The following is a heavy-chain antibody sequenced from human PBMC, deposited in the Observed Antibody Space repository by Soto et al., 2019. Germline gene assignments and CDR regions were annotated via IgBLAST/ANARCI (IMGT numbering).Heavy chain of an antibody. D-gene: IGHD6-13*01. Sequence: SETLSLTCAVSGGSISSSNWWSWVRQPPGKGLEWIGEIYHSGSTNYNPSLKSRVTISVDKSKNQFSLKLSSVTAADTAVYYCAISVRAPKFQIAAAGTGMDVWGQGTTVTVSS. J-gene: IGHJ6*02. CDR1: GGSISSSNW. V-gene: IGHV4-4*02. CDR2: IYHSGST. CDR3: AISVRAPKFQIAAAGTGMDV.